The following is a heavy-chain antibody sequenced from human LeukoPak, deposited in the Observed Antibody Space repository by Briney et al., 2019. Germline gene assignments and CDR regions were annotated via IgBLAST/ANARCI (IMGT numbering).Heavy chain of an antibody. CDR2: INPNSGGT. V-gene: IGHV1-2*06. D-gene: IGHD2-2*01. Sequence: ASVKVSCKASGYTFTGYYVHWVRQAPGLALEWMGRINPNSGGTNYAQKFQGRVTMTRDTSISTAYMELSRLRSDDTAVYYCARNSGGIVVVPTAAPDYWGQGTLVTVSS. CDR1: GYTFTGYY. J-gene: IGHJ4*02. CDR3: ARNSGGIVVVPTAAPDY.